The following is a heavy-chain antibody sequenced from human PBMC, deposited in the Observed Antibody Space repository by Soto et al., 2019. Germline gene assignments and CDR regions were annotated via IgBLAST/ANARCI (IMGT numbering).Heavy chain of an antibody. J-gene: IGHJ4*02. D-gene: IGHD4-17*01. Sequence: SVTMSLTCAVAGGSISSGGYSWSWIRQPPGKGLEGIGYIYHSGSTYYHPSLKSRVTISVDTSKNQFSLKLSSVTAADTAVYYCARRYGDCFDYWGQGTLVTVSS. V-gene: IGHV4-61*08. CDR2: IYHSGST. CDR3: ARRYGDCFDY. CDR1: GGSISSGGYS.